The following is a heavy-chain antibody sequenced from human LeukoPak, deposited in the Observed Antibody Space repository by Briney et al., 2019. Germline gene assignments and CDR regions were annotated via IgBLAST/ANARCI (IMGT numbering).Heavy chain of an antibody. CDR2: FDPEDGET. CDR3: VTPSITMIVGAFFDY. Sequence: GASVKVSCKVSGYTLTELSMHWVRQAPGKGLEWMGGFDPEDGETIYAQKFQGRVTMTEDTSTDTAYMELSSLRSEDTAVYYCVTPSITMIVGAFFDYWGQGTLVTVSS. J-gene: IGHJ4*02. CDR1: GYTLTELS. V-gene: IGHV1-24*01. D-gene: IGHD3-22*01.